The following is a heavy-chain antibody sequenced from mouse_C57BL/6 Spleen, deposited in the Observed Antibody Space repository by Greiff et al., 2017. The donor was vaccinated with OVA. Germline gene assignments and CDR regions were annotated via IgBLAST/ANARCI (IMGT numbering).Heavy chain of an antibody. CDR3: AREGKGGFDY. J-gene: IGHJ2*01. CDR1: GFTFSSYA. Sequence: EVKLVESGGGLVKPGGSLKLSCAASGFTFSSYAMSWVRQTPEKRLEWVATISDGGSYTYYPDNVKGRFTISRDNAKNNLYLQMSHLKSEDTARYYCAREGKGGFDYWGQGTTLTVSA. CDR2: ISDGGSYT. V-gene: IGHV5-4*01.